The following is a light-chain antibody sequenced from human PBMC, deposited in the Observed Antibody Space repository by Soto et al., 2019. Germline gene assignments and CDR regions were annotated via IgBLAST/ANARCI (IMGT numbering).Light chain of an antibody. Sequence: EIVLTQSPGTLSLSPGERATLSCRASQTVSSTYLAWYQQKPGQAPRLLIYDASSRATGIPDRFSGSGSGIDFTLTISRLEPEDFAVYYCQQYGSSPPWTFGQGTKVEIK. CDR3: QQYGSSPPWT. CDR1: QTVSSTY. V-gene: IGKV3-20*01. J-gene: IGKJ1*01. CDR2: DAS.